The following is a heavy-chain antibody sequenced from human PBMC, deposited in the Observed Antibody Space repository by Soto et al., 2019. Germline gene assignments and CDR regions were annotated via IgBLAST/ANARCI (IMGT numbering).Heavy chain of an antibody. Sequence: EVQLLESGGDLVQPGGSLRLSCAASGFTFSTYAMSWVRQAPGKGLEWVSIISGSGGTTYYADSVKGRFTISRDNSRTTLELEMNSMRADDTAVYYGAKDLSGWFFDYWGQGTLVTVSS. D-gene: IGHD6-19*01. CDR3: AKDLSGWFFDY. CDR2: ISGSGGTT. J-gene: IGHJ4*02. V-gene: IGHV3-23*01. CDR1: GFTFSTYA.